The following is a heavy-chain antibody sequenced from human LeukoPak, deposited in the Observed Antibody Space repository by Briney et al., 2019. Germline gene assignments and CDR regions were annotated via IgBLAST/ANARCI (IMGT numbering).Heavy chain of an antibody. J-gene: IGHJ4*02. CDR2: IYYSGST. Sequence: PSETLSLTCTVSGGSISSYYRSWIRQPPGKSLEWIGYIYYSGSTYYNPSLKSRVTISVDTSKSQFSLKLSSVTAADTAVYYCARGPTHDYWGQGTLVTVSS. CDR3: ARGPTHDY. V-gene: IGHV4-30-4*08. CDR1: GGSISSYY.